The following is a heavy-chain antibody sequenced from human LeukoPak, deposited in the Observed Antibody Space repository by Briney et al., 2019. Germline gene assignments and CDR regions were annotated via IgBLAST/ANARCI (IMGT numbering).Heavy chain of an antibody. J-gene: IGHJ5*02. Sequence: GGPLRLSCAASGFTFSSYSMNWVRQAPGKGLEWVSSISSSSSYIYYADSVKGRFTISRDSAKNSLYLQMNSLRAEDTAVYYCARAVTMIRGVYGQNWFDPWGQGALVTVSS. CDR3: ARAVTMIRGVYGQNWFDP. D-gene: IGHD3-10*01. V-gene: IGHV3-21*01. CDR1: GFTFSSYS. CDR2: ISSSSSYI.